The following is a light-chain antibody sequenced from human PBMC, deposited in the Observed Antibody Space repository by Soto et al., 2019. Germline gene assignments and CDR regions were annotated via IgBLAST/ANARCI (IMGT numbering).Light chain of an antibody. Sequence: QSVLTQPASVSGSPGQSITISCTGTSSDAGSYNYVFWYQQHPGKAPKLMIYEVSDRPSGISSRFSGSKSGNTASLTISGLQTEDEADYCYGSYTSSRTLFGTGTKVTVL. V-gene: IGLV2-14*01. CDR3: GSYTSSRTL. J-gene: IGLJ1*01. CDR2: EVS. CDR1: SSDAGSYNY.